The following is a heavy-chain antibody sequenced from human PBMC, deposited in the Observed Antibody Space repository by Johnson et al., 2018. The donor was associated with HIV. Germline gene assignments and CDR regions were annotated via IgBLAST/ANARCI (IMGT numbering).Heavy chain of an antibody. Sequence: QVQLVESGGGVVQPWRSLRLSCAASGFTFSSYGMHWVRQAPGKGLEWVAVISYDGTNKYYADSVKGRFTISRDSSKNTLYLQMNSLRAEDTAVYYCAITSRTDAFDIWGQGTMVTVSS. D-gene: IGHD1-1*01. J-gene: IGHJ3*02. V-gene: IGHV3-30*03. CDR2: ISYDGTNK. CDR1: GFTFSSYG. CDR3: AITSRTDAFDI.